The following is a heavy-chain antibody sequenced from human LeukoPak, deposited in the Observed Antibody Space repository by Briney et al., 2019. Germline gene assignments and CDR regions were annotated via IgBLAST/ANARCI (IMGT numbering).Heavy chain of an antibody. V-gene: IGHV3-66*01. CDR1: GFTVSSNY. J-gene: IGHJ4*02. CDR2: IYSGGST. D-gene: IGHD1-26*01. CDR3: ARDLMGATSDFDY. Sequence: GGSLRLSCAASGFTVSSNYMSWVRQAPGKGLEWVSVIYSGGSTYYADSVKGRFTISKDNSKNTLYLQMNSLRAEDTAVYYCARDLMGATSDFDYWGQGTLVTVSS.